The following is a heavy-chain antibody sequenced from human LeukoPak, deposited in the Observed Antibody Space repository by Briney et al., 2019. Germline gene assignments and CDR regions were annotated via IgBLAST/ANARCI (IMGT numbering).Heavy chain of an antibody. J-gene: IGHJ4*02. D-gene: IGHD4-23*01. CDR1: GFTFSDYT. V-gene: IGHV3-23*01. CDR3: AKNTYGGIWGSIDY. CDR2: ISGSGDNT. Sequence: GGSLRLSCAASGFTFSDYTMSWVRQAPGKGLEWVSSISGSGDNTYYAGSLRGRFTISRDNSKNTLYLQMNSLRAEDTAVYYCAKNTYGGIWGSIDYWGQGTLVTVSS.